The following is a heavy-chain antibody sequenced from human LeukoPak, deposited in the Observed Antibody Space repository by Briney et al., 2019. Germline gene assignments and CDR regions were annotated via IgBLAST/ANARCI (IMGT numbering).Heavy chain of an antibody. CDR1: GGSISSYY. CDR3: ARHGGYIAAASY. Sequence: PSETLCLTCTVSGGSISSYYWSWIRQPPGKGLEWIGYISYTGSTNYNPSLKSRVTISVDTSKNQFSLKLTSVTAADTAVYFCARHGGYIAAASYWGQGTVVTVSS. CDR2: ISYTGST. J-gene: IGHJ4*02. D-gene: IGHD6-13*01. V-gene: IGHV4-59*08.